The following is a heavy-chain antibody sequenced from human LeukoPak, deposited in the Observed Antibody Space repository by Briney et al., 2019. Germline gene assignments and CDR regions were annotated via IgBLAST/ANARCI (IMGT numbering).Heavy chain of an antibody. V-gene: IGHV1-69*01. CDR3: ARGELIYYFDY. J-gene: IGHJ4*02. D-gene: IGHD1-1*01. CDR1: GGTFISYA. CDR2: IIPIFGRA. Sequence: SVKVSCKASGGTFISYAISWVRQAPGQGLEWMGGIIPIFGRANYAQKFQGRVTITADESTSTAYMELSSLRSEDTAVCYCARGELIYYFDYWGQGTLVTVSS.